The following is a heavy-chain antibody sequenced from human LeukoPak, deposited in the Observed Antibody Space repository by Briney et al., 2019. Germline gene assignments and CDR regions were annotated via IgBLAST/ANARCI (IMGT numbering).Heavy chain of an antibody. Sequence: GGSLRLSCVGAGFSNADYGMSWVRQVPGKGLEWVSGIDWSGQASEYADSVKGRFIISRDNAENSLYLQMNMLRPEDTGLYYCARDLSATWYSLAFWGQGTLVTVSS. CDR1: GFSNADYG. J-gene: IGHJ4*02. CDR2: IDWSGQAS. CDR3: ARDLSATWYSLAF. V-gene: IGHV3-20*04. D-gene: IGHD2-15*01.